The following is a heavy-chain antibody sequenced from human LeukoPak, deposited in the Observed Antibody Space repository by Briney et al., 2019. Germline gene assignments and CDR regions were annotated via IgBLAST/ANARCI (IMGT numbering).Heavy chain of an antibody. CDR1: GFTFSSYA. CDR2: ISYDGSNK. Sequence: PGGSLRLSCAASGFTFSSYAMHWVRQAPGKGLEWVAVISYDGSNKYYADSVKGRFTISRDNSKNTLYLQMNSLRAEDTAVYYCAKVGVEMAYYFDYWGQGTLVTVSS. CDR3: AKVGVEMAYYFDY. D-gene: IGHD5-24*01. V-gene: IGHV3-30-3*01. J-gene: IGHJ4*02.